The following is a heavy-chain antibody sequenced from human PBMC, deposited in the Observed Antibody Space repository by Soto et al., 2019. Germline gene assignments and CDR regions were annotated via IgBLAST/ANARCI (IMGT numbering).Heavy chain of an antibody. J-gene: IGHJ5*02. CDR2: IYYSGST. D-gene: IGHD2-15*01. Sequence: SETLSLTCTVSGGSISSSSYYWGWIRQPPGKGLEWIGSIYYSGSTYYNPSLKSRVTISVDTSKNQFSLKLSSVTAADTAVYCCAREGVVAATGGYNWFDPWGQGTLVTVSS. CDR1: GGSISSSSYY. V-gene: IGHV4-39*02. CDR3: AREGVVAATGGYNWFDP.